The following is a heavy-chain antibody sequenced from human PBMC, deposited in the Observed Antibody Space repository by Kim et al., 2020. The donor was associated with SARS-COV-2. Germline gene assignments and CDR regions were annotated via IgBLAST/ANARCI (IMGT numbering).Heavy chain of an antibody. V-gene: IGHV4-34*01. J-gene: IGHJ3*02. D-gene: IGHD3-10*01. Sequence: KSRVTISVDTSKNQFSLKLSSVTAADTAVYYCARRASYIWFGEFHPFDIWGQGTMVTVSS. CDR3: ARRASYIWFGEFHPFDI.